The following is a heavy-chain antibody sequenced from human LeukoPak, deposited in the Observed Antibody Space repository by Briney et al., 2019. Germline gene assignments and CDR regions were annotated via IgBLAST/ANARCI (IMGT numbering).Heavy chain of an antibody. Sequence: LETLSLTCTVSGGSISSSSYSWGWIRQPPGKGLEWIGSIYYSGNTFYNPSLKSRVTISVGTSKNQFSLKLRSVTAADTAVYYCARIAVAITRYFDYWGQGTLVTVSS. D-gene: IGHD3-22*01. V-gene: IGHV4-39*01. CDR3: ARIAVAITRYFDY. J-gene: IGHJ4*02. CDR1: GGSISSSSYS. CDR2: IYYSGNT.